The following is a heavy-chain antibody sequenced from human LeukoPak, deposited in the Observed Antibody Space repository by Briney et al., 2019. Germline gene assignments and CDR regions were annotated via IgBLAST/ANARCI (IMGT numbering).Heavy chain of an antibody. CDR2: ISAYNGNT. Sequence: VASVKVSCKASGYTFTSYGISWVRQAPGQGLEWMGWISAYNGNTNYAQKLQGRVTMTTDTSTSTAYMELRSLRSDDTAVYYCARWTTYQPLPGYMDVWGKGTTVTVSS. V-gene: IGHV1-18*01. D-gene: IGHD2-2*01. CDR3: ARWTTYQPLPGYMDV. J-gene: IGHJ6*03. CDR1: GYTFTSYG.